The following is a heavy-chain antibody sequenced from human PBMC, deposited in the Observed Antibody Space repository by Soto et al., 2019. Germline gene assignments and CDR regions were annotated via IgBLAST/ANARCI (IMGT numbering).Heavy chain of an antibody. J-gene: IGHJ4*02. V-gene: IGHV4-39*01. CDR1: GGSISITIYY. CDR2: IYYSGST. D-gene: IGHD5-12*01. CDR3: AREVALPIIGY. Sequence: SDTMSLTCTVSGGSISITIYYWGWIRQPPGKGLEWIGSIYYSGSTYYNPSLKSRVTISVDTSKNQFSLDLYSVTAADTAVYYCAREVALPIIGYWGQGTLVTVSS.